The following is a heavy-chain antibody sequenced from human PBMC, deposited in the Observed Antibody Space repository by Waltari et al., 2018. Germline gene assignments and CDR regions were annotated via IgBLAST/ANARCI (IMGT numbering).Heavy chain of an antibody. J-gene: IGHJ4*02. V-gene: IGHV4-59*11. D-gene: IGHD5-12*01. CDR3: ARGGRGYSGYSFDY. CDR2: IYYSGST. CDR1: GGSISSHY. Sequence: QVQLQESGPGLVKPSETLSLTCTVSGGSISSHYWSWIRPPPGKGLEWIGYIYYSGSTNYNPSLKSRVTISVETSKNQFSLKLSSVTAADTAVYYCARGGRGYSGYSFDYWGQGTLVTVSS.